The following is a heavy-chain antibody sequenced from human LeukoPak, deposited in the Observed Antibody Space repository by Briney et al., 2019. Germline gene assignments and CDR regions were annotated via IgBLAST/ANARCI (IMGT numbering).Heavy chain of an antibody. Sequence: GGSLRLSCAASGFTFSSYAMSWVRQAPGKGLESVSAINNNGGSTYYADSVKGRFTISRDNSKNTLYLQMNSLRAEDTAVYYCAKTPQGGHYYDSSGYSGYFDYWGQGTLVTVSS. CDR3: AKTPQGGHYYDSSGYSGYFDY. V-gene: IGHV3-64*04. CDR1: GFTFSSYA. CDR2: INNNGGST. D-gene: IGHD3-22*01. J-gene: IGHJ4*02.